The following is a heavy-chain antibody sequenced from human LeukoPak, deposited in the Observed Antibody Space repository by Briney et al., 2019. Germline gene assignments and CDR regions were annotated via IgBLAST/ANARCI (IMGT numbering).Heavy chain of an antibody. J-gene: IGHJ4*02. CDR1: GYTFTGYY. Sequence: ASVKVSCKASGYTFTGYYMHWVRQAPGQGLEWMGWINPNSGGTNYAQKFQGRVTMTRDTSISTAYMELSGLRSDDTAVYYCARVLGGYSGYDLDYWGQGTLVTVSS. D-gene: IGHD5-12*01. CDR3: ARVLGGYSGYDLDY. V-gene: IGHV1-2*02. CDR2: INPNSGGT.